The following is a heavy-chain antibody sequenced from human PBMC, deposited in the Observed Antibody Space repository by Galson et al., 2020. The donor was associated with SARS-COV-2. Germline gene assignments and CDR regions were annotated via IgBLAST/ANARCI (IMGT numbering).Heavy chain of an antibody. D-gene: IGHD3-3*01. Sequence: SETLSLTCTVSGGSISSHYWSWIRQPPGKGLEWIGYIYYSGSTNSNPSLKSRVTISVDKSKNQFSLKLSSVTAADTAVYYCARVKRITIFGVVTHFDYWGQGTLVTVSS. J-gene: IGHJ4*02. CDR1: GGSISSHY. V-gene: IGHV4-59*11. CDR3: ARVKRITIFGVVTHFDY. CDR2: IYYSGST.